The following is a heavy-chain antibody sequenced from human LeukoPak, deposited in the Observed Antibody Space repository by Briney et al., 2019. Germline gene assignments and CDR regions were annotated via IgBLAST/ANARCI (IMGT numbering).Heavy chain of an antibody. J-gene: IGHJ5*02. V-gene: IGHV3-23*01. CDR1: GFTFSTYA. D-gene: IGHD3-3*01. CDR3: AKGKVSAFLNWFDP. CDR2: ISATGGSP. Sequence: PGGALRLSWGASGFTFSTYAMTWVRQAPGKGLEWVSAISATGGSPYYADSVKGRFTISRDNSKNTLYLQMNSLRAEDTAVYYCAKGKVSAFLNWFDPWGQGTLVTVSS.